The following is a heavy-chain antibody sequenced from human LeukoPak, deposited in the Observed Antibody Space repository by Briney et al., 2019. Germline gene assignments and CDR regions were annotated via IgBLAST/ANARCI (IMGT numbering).Heavy chain of an antibody. CDR2: VSGSAGST. V-gene: IGHV3-23*01. Sequence: GGSLRVSCEASGFTFSSCAMSWVRQAPGNGPEWVAAVSGSAGSTYHVDSVKGRFTISRDNSKNTLYLQMNSLRAEDTAVYYCAKGPYGDYDYWGQGTLVTVSS. CDR1: GFTFSSCA. CDR3: AKGPYGDYDY. D-gene: IGHD4-17*01. J-gene: IGHJ4*02.